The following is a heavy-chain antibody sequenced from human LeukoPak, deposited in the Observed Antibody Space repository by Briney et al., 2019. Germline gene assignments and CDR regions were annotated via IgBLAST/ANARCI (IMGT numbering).Heavy chain of an antibody. D-gene: IGHD2-21*02. CDR2: ISGSGGST. Sequence: PGRSLRLSCAASGFTFSSYAMSWVRQAPGKGLEWVSAISGSGGSTYYADSVKGRFTISRDKSKNTLYVQMNSLRAEDTAVYYCAKDVVTAHPWYFDYWGQGTLVTVSS. J-gene: IGHJ4*02. CDR3: AKDVVTAHPWYFDY. V-gene: IGHV3-23*01. CDR1: GFTFSSYA.